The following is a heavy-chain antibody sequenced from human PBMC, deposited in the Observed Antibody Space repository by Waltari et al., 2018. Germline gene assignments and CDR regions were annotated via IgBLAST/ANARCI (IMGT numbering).Heavy chain of an antibody. J-gene: IGHJ2*01. CDR1: GFDFYDYA. CDR3: AASRGVYWYFDF. D-gene: IGHD3-16*01. CDR2: VSWSGATV. V-gene: IGHV3-9*01. Sequence: EVQLVESGGGLVQPGRSLRLSCAASGFDFYDYAMHWVRQVPGKGLEWFSVVSWSGATVGYADSVNGRFAISRDNAKNSLYLQMNSLRVEDTAFYYCAASRGVYWYFDFWGRGTLVSVSS.